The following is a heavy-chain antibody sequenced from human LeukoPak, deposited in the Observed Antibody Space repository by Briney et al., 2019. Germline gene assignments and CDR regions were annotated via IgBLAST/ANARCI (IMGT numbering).Heavy chain of an antibody. CDR1: GGSISSDNFY. Sequence: SQTLSLTCTVSGGSISSDNFYWSWIRHHPRKGLEWIGYIYYNGATYYNPSLQSRVTISIDPSNNQFSLKLSSVTAADTAVYYCARDGIAATGLTFDYWGQGTLVTVST. CDR2: IYYNGAT. D-gene: IGHD6-13*01. J-gene: IGHJ4*02. V-gene: IGHV4-30-4*01. CDR3: ARDGIAATGLTFDY.